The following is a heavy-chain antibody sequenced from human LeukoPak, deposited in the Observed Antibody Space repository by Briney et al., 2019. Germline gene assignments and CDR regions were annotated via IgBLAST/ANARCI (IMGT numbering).Heavy chain of an antibody. CDR1: GFTFSSYE. CDR3: ARSIAAIVGATSGYYFDY. J-gene: IGHJ4*02. Sequence: GGSLRLSCAASGFTFSSYEMNWVRQAPGKGLEWVSYIYSSGGNIYYADSVKGRFTISRDNAKNSLYLQMNSLRAEDTAVYYCARSIAAIVGATSGYYFDYWGQGTLVTVSS. D-gene: IGHD1-26*01. CDR2: IYSSGGNI. V-gene: IGHV3-48*03.